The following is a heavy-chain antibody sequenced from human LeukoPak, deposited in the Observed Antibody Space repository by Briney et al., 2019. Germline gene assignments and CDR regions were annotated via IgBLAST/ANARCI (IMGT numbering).Heavy chain of an antibody. CDR2: IYPGDSDT. V-gene: IGHV5-51*01. Sequence: GESLKISCKGSGYSFSSYWIGWVRQMPGKGLEWMGIIYPGDSDTRYSPSFQGQVAISADKSISTAYLQWSSLKASDTAMYYCARQAYSNTWGWRYNWFDPWGQGTPVTVSS. CDR3: ARQAYSNTWGWRYNWFDP. J-gene: IGHJ5*02. D-gene: IGHD6-13*01. CDR1: GYSFSSYW.